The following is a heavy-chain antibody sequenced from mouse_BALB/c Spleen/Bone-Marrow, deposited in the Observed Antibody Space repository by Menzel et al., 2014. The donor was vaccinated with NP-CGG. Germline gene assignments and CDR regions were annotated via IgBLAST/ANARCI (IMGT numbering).Heavy chain of an antibody. V-gene: IGHV1-54*01. J-gene: IGHJ2*01. CDR1: GYAFTNYL. CDR2: INPGSGGT. CDR3: ARELLYGNYSDY. D-gene: IGHD2-1*01. Sequence: VKLMESGAELVRPGTSVKVSCKASGYAFTNYLIEWVKQRPGQGLEWIGVINPGSGGTIYNEKFKGKATLTADKSSSTAYMQLSSLTSDDSAVYFCARELLYGNYSDYWGQGTTLTVSS.